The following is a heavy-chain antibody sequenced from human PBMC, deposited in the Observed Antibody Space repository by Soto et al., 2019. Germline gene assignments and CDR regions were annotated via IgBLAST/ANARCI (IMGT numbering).Heavy chain of an antibody. CDR1: GFTFSSYG. CDR2: IWYDGSNK. V-gene: IGHV3-33*01. J-gene: IGHJ4*02. Sequence: VQLVESGGGVVQPGRSLRLSCAASGFTFSSYGMHWVRQAPGKGLEWVAVIWYDGSNKYYADSVKGRFTISRDNSKNTLYLQMNSLRAEDTAVYYCASDTMVRGAQLYYFDYCGQGTLVTVSS. CDR3: ASDTMVRGAQLYYFDY. D-gene: IGHD3-10*01.